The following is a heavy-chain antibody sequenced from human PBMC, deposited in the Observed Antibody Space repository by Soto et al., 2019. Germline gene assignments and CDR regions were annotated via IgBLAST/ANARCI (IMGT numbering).Heavy chain of an antibody. Sequence: SETLSLTCTVSGGSTSSSYWSWIRQPPGKGLEWIGYVYYSGGTDYNPSLKSRVTMTLDTSRNQFSLTPTSVTAADTAIYYCARHRGYSRSFDYWGQGTLVTVSS. CDR3: ARHRGYSRSFDY. V-gene: IGHV4-59*08. CDR1: GGSTSSSY. D-gene: IGHD5-18*01. CDR2: VYYSGGT. J-gene: IGHJ4*02.